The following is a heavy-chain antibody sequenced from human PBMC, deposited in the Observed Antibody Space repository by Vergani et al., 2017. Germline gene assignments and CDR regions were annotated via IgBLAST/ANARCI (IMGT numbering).Heavy chain of an antibody. V-gene: IGHV3-49*04. Sequence: EVQLVESGGGLVQPGRSLRLSCTASGFTFGDYAMSWVRQAPGKGLEWVGFIRSKAYGGTTEYAASVKGRFTISRDDSKSIAYLQMNSLKTEDTAVYYCAREAGIAAAGTNFDYWGQGTLVTVSS. CDR2: IRSKAYGGTT. CDR1: GFTFGDYA. CDR3: AREAGIAAAGTNFDY. J-gene: IGHJ4*02. D-gene: IGHD6-13*01.